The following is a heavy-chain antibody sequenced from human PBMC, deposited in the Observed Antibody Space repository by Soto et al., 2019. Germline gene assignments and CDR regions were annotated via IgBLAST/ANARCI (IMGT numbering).Heavy chain of an antibody. CDR2: IYPGDSDT. Sequence: GESLKISWKGSGYSFTIYWIGWVRQMPGKGLEWMGIIYPGDSDTRYSPSFQGQVTISADKSISTAYLQWSSLKASDTAMYYCARQEMATIPAFDIWGQGTMVTVSS. D-gene: IGHD5-12*01. V-gene: IGHV5-51*01. CDR1: GYSFTIYW. J-gene: IGHJ3*02. CDR3: ARQEMATIPAFDI.